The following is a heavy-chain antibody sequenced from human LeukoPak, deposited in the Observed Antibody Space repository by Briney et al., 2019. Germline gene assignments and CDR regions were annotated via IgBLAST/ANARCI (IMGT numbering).Heavy chain of an antibody. J-gene: IGHJ6*02. V-gene: IGHV3-33*01. D-gene: IGHD1-1*01. Sequence: PGGSLRLSCAASRFTFSSYGMHWVRQAPGKGLEWVAVIWYDGSNKYYADSVKGRFTISRDNSKNTLYLQMNSLRAEDTAVYYCARDGIRYYYGMDVWGQGTTVTVSS. CDR2: IWYDGSNK. CDR3: ARDGIRYYYGMDV. CDR1: RFTFSSYG.